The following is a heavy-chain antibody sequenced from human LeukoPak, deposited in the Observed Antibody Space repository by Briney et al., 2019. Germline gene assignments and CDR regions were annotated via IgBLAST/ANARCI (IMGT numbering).Heavy chain of an antibody. J-gene: IGHJ4*02. D-gene: IGHD3-22*01. CDR1: GFTFSSYS. Sequence: GGSLRLSCAASGFTFSSYSMNWVRQAPGKGLEWVANIKQDGSAKYYVDSVKGRFTISRDNAKKSLYLQMNSLRAEDTAVYYCARDLPITYYYDSSGSHPVDYWGQGTLVTVSS. CDR3: ARDLPITYYYDSSGSHPVDY. V-gene: IGHV3-7*01. CDR2: IKQDGSAK.